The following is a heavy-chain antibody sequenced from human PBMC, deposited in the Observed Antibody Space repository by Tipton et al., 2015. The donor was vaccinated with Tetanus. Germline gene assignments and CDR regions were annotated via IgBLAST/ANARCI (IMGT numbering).Heavy chain of an antibody. J-gene: IGHJ4*02. CDR3: ARYDQSAFGGIVT. D-gene: IGHD3-16*01. V-gene: IGHV5-51*01. CDR1: GYTFTNTW. Sequence: QLVQSGAEVKKPGESLKISCKGSGYTFTNTWIGWVRQMPGKGLEWMAIIYPGDSDARYSPSFQGQVTISADKSSSTAYLHWSSLKASDTAMYYCARYDQSAFGGIVTWGQGTLVTVSS. CDR2: IYPGDSDA.